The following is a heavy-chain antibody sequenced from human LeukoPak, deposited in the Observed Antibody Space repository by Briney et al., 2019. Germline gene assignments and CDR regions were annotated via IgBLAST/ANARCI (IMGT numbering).Heavy chain of an antibody. J-gene: IGHJ4*02. CDR1: GFTFRRYW. Sequence: GGSLRLSCAASGFTFRRYWMTWVRQAPGKGLEWVANIKQDGSEKYYVDSVKGRFTISRDNAKNSLYLQMNSLRAEDTAVYYCARDYYYYDSGSYYTNIANWGQGTLVTVSS. D-gene: IGHD3-10*01. CDR3: ARDYYYYDSGSYYTNIAN. CDR2: IKQDGSEK. V-gene: IGHV3-7*01.